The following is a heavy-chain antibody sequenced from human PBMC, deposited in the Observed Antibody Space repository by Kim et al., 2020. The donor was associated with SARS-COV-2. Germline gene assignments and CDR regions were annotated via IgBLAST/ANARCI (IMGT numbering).Heavy chain of an antibody. Sequence: SPYTNPSLKSRVPISRHSSKNQYSLKLSSVTAADTAVYYCARSVGALVRWGQGPLVTVSS. D-gene: IGHD1-26*01. J-gene: IGHJ4*02. CDR3: ARSVGALVR. CDR2: SP. V-gene: IGHV4-59*01.